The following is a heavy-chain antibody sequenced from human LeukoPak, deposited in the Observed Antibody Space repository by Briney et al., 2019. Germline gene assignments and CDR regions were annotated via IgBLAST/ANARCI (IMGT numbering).Heavy chain of an antibody. V-gene: IGHV4-59*01. CDR3: ARYERITMVRGVIPDYYYYMDV. CDR2: IYYSGST. J-gene: IGHJ6*03. D-gene: IGHD3-10*01. Sequence: SSETLSLTCTVSGGSISSYYWSWIRQPPGKGLEWIGYIYYSGSTNYNPSLKSRVTISVDTSENQFSLKLSSVTAADTAVYYCARYERITMVRGVIPDYYYYMDVWGKGTTVTVSS. CDR1: GGSISSYY.